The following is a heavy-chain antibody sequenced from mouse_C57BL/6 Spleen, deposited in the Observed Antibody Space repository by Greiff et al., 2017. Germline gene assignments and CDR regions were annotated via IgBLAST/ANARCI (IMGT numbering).Heavy chain of an antibody. CDR2: IHPHSVST. V-gene: IGHV1-64*01. CDR1: FSPFPLSF. Sequence: QVQLQQPGASLFPPLASCPSPFPSSFSPFPLSFIPFFNHIPLQFLYFIFMIHPHSVSTNYNEKFNSNATLTLYKSSSPAYMQLSSLTSEDSAVYYCASPNGYYGYFDVWGTGTTVTVSS. CDR3: ASPNGYYGYFDV. D-gene: IGHD2-2*01. J-gene: IGHJ1*03.